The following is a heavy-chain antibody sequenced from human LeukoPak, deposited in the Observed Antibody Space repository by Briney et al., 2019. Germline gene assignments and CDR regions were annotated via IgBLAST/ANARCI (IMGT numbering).Heavy chain of an antibody. CDR2: IYYSGST. CDR1: GGSISSGDYY. V-gene: IGHV4-30-4*01. CDR3: ARAPTSGGSGSFSWDY. Sequence: PSETLSLTCTVSGGSISSGDYYWSWIRQPPGKGLEWIGYIYYSGSTYYNPSLKSRVTISVDTSKNQFSLKLSSVTAADTAVYYCARAPTSGGSGSFSWDYWGQGTLVTVSS. D-gene: IGHD3-10*01. J-gene: IGHJ4*02.